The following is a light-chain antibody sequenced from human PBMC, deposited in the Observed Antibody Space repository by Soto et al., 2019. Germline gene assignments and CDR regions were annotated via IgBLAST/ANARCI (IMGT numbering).Light chain of an antibody. CDR2: RNN. CDR1: SSNIESNY. CDR3: TVCDDSLRGRL. J-gene: IGLJ2*01. V-gene: IGLV1-47*01. Sequence: QSVLTQPPSASGTPGQRVTISCSGSSSNIESNYVYWYQQLPGTAPRLLIYRNNQRPSGVPDRFSGSKSGTSASLAISALRSEDEADYYCTVCDDSLRGRLFDGGTKLTVL.